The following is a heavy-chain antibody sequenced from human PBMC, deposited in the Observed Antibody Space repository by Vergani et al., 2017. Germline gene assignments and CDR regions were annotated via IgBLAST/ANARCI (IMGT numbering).Heavy chain of an antibody. CDR2: ISNDGSKK. CDR3: AKAGSVNSGSLQYNFYMDV. D-gene: IGHD3-10*01. Sequence: QVQLAESGGGRVQPGRSLRLSCAASGFSFSSHAIHWVRQAPGKGLEWVAVISNDGSKKYYADSVKGRFTISRDNSKNTLDLQMNSLRTQDTAVYYCAKAGSVNSGSLQYNFYMDVWGKRTTVTDS. J-gene: IGHJ6*03. CDR1: GFSFSSHA. V-gene: IGHV3-30*18.